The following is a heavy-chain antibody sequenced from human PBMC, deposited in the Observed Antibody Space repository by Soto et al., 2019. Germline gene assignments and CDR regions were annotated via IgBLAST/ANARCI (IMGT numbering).Heavy chain of an antibody. J-gene: IGHJ5*02. V-gene: IGHV1-18*04. CDR2: ISAYNGNT. D-gene: IGHD3-3*01. CDR1: GYTFTSYG. CDR3: AREDYDFWSGYLWFDP. Sequence: QVQLVQSGAEVKKPGASVKVSCKASGYTFTSYGISWVRQAPGQGLEWMGWISAYNGNTNYAQKLQGRVTMTTDTSTSTAYMELRSLRSDDTVVYYCAREDYDFWSGYLWFDPWGQGTLVTVSS.